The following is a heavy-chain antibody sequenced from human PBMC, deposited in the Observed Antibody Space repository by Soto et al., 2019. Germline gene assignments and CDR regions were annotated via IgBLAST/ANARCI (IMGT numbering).Heavy chain of an antibody. CDR3: ARGLVAGTLKDYYGMDV. Sequence: GGSLRLSCAASGFTFSSYAMHWVRQAPGKGLEWVAVISYDGSNKYYADSVKGRFTISRDNSKNTLYLQMNSLRAEDTAVYYCARGLVAGTLKDYYGMDVWGQGTTVTVSS. CDR1: GFTFSSYA. D-gene: IGHD6-19*01. CDR2: ISYDGSNK. V-gene: IGHV3-30-3*01. J-gene: IGHJ6*02.